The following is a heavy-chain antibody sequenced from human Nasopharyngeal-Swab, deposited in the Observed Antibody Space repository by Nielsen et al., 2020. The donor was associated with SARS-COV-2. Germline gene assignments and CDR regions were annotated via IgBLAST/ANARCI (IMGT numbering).Heavy chain of an antibody. CDR2: IYYSGST. Sequence: PGKGLEWIGYIYYSGSTYCNPSLKSRVTISVDTSKNQFSLKLSSVTAADTAVYYCARDSGVAGTKYYYYGMDVWGQGTTVTVSS. CDR3: ARDSGVAGTKYYYYGMDV. V-gene: IGHV4-30-4*01. J-gene: IGHJ6*02. D-gene: IGHD6-19*01.